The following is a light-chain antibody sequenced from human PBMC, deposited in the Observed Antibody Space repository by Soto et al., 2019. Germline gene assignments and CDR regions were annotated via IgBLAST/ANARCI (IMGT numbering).Light chain of an antibody. CDR3: QQYGRSPLT. V-gene: IGKV3-20*01. Sequence: EIVMTQSPATLSVSPGERATLSCRASQSVSSKLAWYQQKRGQAPRLLIYGASSRATGIPDRFSGSGSGTDFTLTISRLEPEDFAVYYCQQYGRSPLTFGPGTKVDIK. J-gene: IGKJ3*01. CDR1: QSVSSK. CDR2: GAS.